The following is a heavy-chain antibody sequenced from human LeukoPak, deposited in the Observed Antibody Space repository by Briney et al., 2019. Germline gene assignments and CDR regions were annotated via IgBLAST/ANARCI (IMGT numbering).Heavy chain of an antibody. V-gene: IGHV4-39*07. CDR1: GGSISSSSYY. CDR2: IYYSGST. CDR3: ARDPLATASGIDY. Sequence: SETLSLTRTVSGGSISSSSYYWGWIRQPPGKGLEWIGSIYYSGSTYYNPSLKSRVTISVDTPKNQFSLKLSCVTAADTAVYYCARDPLATASGIDYWGQGTLVTVSS. D-gene: IGHD2-21*02. J-gene: IGHJ4*02.